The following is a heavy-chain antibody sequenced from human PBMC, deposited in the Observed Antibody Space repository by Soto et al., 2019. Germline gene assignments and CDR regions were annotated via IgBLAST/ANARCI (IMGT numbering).Heavy chain of an antibody. D-gene: IGHD3-3*01. Sequence: QVQLVQSGAEVKKPGSSVKVSCKASGGTFSSYAISWVRQAPGQGLEWMGGIIPIFGTANYAQKFQGRVTITADESTSKAYMGLSSLRSEDTAVYYCARVQGYDFWSGYYTGWFDPWGQGTLVTVSS. CDR3: ARVQGYDFWSGYYTGWFDP. V-gene: IGHV1-69*01. CDR2: IIPIFGTA. CDR1: GGTFSSYA. J-gene: IGHJ5*02.